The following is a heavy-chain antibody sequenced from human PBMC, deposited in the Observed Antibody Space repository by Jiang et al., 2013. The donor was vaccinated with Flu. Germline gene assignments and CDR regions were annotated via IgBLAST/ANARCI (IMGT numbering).Heavy chain of an antibody. D-gene: IGHD3-22*01. V-gene: IGHV4-39*01. J-gene: IGHJ4*02. Sequence: LLKPSETLSLTCTVTGGPISSSGHYWGWIRQSPAKGLEWIGHIFKSGSTYYNPSLESRVFISVDTAKNQFSLKLNSVTATDTAMYFCAKTETGFLLHFSQWGQGTQVTVSS. CDR1: GGPISSSGHY. CDR3: AKTETGFLLHFSQ. CDR2: IFKSGST.